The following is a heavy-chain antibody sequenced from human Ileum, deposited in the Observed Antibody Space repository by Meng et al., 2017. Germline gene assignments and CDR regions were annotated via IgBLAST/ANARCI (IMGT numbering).Heavy chain of an antibody. CDR3: ASGTPGRSYCDY. D-gene: IGHD2-15*01. J-gene: IGHJ4*02. V-gene: IGHV1-18*01. CDR2: FVNYVDT. Sequence: QVHLLPAGPEVKKPGASVRVSRKASGYTFGSYGICWVRQAPGQGLEWMGWFVNYVDTYPAPKFQGRVTMTTDTHTNTAFMELRSLTSDDTAVYYCASGTPGRSYCDYWGQGTLVTVSS. CDR1: GYTFGSYG.